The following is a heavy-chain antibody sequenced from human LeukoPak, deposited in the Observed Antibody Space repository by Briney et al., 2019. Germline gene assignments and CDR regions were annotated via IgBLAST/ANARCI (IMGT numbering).Heavy chain of an antibody. CDR2: IIPLFIKA. V-gene: IGHV1-69*01. CDR1: GGSFNTHA. CDR3: ARESRPPIAALDY. Sequence: ASVKVSCKASGGSFNTHAMSWVRQAPGQGLEWMGGIIPLFIKASYAQKFQGRVTITADESTSTAYMELSSLRSEDTAVYYCARESRPPIAALDYWGQGTLVTVSS. D-gene: IGHD6-13*01. J-gene: IGHJ4*02.